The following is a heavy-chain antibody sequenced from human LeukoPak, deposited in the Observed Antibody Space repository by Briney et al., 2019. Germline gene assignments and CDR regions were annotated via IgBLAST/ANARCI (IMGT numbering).Heavy chain of an antibody. V-gene: IGHV3-21*01. Sequence: GGSLRLSCAASGFTFSSYGMNWVRQAPGKGLEWVSSISSSSSYIYYADSVKGRFTISRDNAKKSLYLQMNSLRVEDTAVYYCARDLESGTTAYWGQGTLVTVSS. CDR1: GFTFSSYG. D-gene: IGHD1-7*01. J-gene: IGHJ4*02. CDR3: ARDLESGTTAY. CDR2: ISSSSSYI.